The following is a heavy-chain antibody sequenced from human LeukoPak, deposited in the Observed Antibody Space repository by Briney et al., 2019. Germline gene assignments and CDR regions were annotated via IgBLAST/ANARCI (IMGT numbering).Heavy chain of an antibody. J-gene: IGHJ4*02. CDR2: IYSSGST. CDR3: ARDRSSYYDILTGYFDY. V-gene: IGHV4-39*07. CDR1: GGPISSSSYY. Sequence: PSETLSLTCTVSGGPISSSSYYWGWIRQAPGKGLEGIGSIYSSGSTYYNPSLKSRVTISVDTSKNHFSLKLNSVTAADTAVYYCARDRSSYYDILTGYFDYWGQGTLVTVSS. D-gene: IGHD3-9*01.